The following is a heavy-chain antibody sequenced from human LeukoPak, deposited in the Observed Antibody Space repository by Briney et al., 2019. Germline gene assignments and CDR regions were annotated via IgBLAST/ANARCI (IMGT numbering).Heavy chain of an antibody. CDR1: GGSFSGYY. D-gene: IGHD2-8*01. Sequence: KPSETLSLTCAVYGGSFSGYYWSWIRQPPGKGLEWIGEINHSGSTNYNPSLKSRVTISVDTSKSQFSLKPRSVTTADTALYYCTRSTNLEALDIWGQGTMVTVSS. CDR3: TRSTNLEALDI. CDR2: INHSGST. J-gene: IGHJ3*02. V-gene: IGHV4-34*01.